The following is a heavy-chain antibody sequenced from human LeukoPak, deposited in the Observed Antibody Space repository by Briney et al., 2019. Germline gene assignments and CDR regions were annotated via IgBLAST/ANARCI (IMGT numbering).Heavy chain of an antibody. CDR3: ARDPIAVAGPNENWFDP. CDR1: GGSISSYY. D-gene: IGHD6-19*01. J-gene: IGHJ5*02. Sequence: SSETLSLTCTVPGGSISSYYWSWIRQPAGKGLEWIGRIYTSGSTNYNPSLKSRVTMSVDTSKNQFSLKLSSVTAADTAVYYCARDPIAVAGPNENWFDPWGQGTLVTVSS. CDR2: IYTSGST. V-gene: IGHV4-4*07.